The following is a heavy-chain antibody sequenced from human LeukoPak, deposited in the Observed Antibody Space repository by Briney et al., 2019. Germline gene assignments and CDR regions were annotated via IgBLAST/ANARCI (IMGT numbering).Heavy chain of an antibody. CDR3: ARQMTDSSGYPYYFDF. Sequence: PSETLSLTCTVSGGSISSYYWSWIRQPPGKGLEWIGYMYYSGSTNYNPSLKSRVSISVDTSKNQFSLKLSSVTAADTAVYYCARQMTDSSGYPYYFDFWGQGTLVTVSS. V-gene: IGHV4-59*08. J-gene: IGHJ4*02. CDR2: MYYSGST. D-gene: IGHD5-18*01. CDR1: GGSISSYY.